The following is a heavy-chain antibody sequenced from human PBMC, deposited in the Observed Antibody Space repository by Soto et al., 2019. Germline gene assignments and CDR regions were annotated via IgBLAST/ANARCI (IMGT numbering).Heavy chain of an antibody. V-gene: IGHV4-34*01. CDR2: INHSGST. CDR3: ARGGEVEMATIYDY. Sequence: QVQLQQWGAGLLKPSETLSLTCAVYGGSFSGYYWSWIRQPPGKGLEWIGEINHSGSTNYNPSLKSRVTISVDTSKNQFSLKLSSVTAADTAVYYCARGGEVEMATIYDYWGQGTLVTVSS. CDR1: GGSFSGYY. J-gene: IGHJ4*02. D-gene: IGHD5-12*01.